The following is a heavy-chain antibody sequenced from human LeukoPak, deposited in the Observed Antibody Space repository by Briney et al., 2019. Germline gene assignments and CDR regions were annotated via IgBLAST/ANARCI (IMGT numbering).Heavy chain of an antibody. Sequence: GGSLRLSCTGFGFTFSDYDMTWFRQAPGKGLEWVAVTSSDLNVKLYADSVKGRFTISRDNSRSTLYLQMNSLRPEDTAIYYCAREGYYGSGSPPSLYFDYWGQGTLVTVSS. CDR3: AREGYYGSGSPPSLYFDY. CDR2: TSSDLNVK. V-gene: IGHV3-30-3*01. CDR1: GFTFSDYD. J-gene: IGHJ4*02. D-gene: IGHD3-10*01.